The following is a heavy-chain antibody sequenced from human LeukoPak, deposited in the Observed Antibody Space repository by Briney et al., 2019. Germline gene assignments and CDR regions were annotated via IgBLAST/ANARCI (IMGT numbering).Heavy chain of an antibody. Sequence: GGSLRLSCEASGFTFSDYYMNWVRQAPGKGLEWVSFISSSSSYTNYADSVKGRFTISRDNPKNSLSLQLSSLRAEDTAVYYCARGSMRMATAGLADYWGQGTLVTVSS. V-gene: IGHV3-11*05. J-gene: IGHJ4*02. D-gene: IGHD5-24*01. CDR3: ARGSMRMATAGLADY. CDR2: ISSSSSYT. CDR1: GFTFSDYY.